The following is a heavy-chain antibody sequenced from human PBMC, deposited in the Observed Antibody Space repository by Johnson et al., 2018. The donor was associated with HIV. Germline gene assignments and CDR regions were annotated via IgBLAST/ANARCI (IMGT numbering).Heavy chain of an antibody. CDR1: GFTFSSYA. CDR3: ASDYGDYDHAFDI. CDR2: ISGRGGRT. D-gene: IGHD4-17*01. V-gene: IGHV3-23*04. J-gene: IGHJ3*02. Sequence: VQLVESGGGVMQPGKSLRLACAASGFTFSSYAMSWVRQAPGKGLEWVSAISGRGGRTYYADPVKGRSTISSDNSKNTLYLQMNSLRSDDKAVYYCASDYGDYDHAFDIWGRGTVVTVTS.